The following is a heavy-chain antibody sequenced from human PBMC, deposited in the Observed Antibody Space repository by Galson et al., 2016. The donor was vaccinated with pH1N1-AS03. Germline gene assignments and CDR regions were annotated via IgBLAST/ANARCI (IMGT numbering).Heavy chain of an antibody. V-gene: IGHV6-1*01. CDR2: THYRSRWYN. CDR1: GDSVSSNTAA. J-gene: IGHJ4*02. D-gene: IGHD1-26*01. Sequence: CAISGDSVSSNTAAWNWIRQSPSRGLEWLGRTHYRSRWYNDYAVFVTSQITITPDTSKNQFSLQLKFVTPEDTAIYYCARDHLGAGPAFDYWGQGTLVTVSS. CDR3: ARDHLGAGPAFDY.